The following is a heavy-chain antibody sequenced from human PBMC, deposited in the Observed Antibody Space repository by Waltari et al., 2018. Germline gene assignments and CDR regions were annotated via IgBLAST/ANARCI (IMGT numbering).Heavy chain of an antibody. CDR2: ISWNSGSI. D-gene: IGHD6-13*01. CDR1: GFTFDDYA. Sequence: EVQLVESGGGLVQPGRSLRLSCAASGFTFDDYAMHWVRQAPGKGLEWVSGISWNSGSIGYADSVKGRFTISRDNAKNSLYLQMNSLRAEDTALYYCAKDRGSWYEGGMDVWGQGTTVTVSS. J-gene: IGHJ6*02. V-gene: IGHV3-9*01. CDR3: AKDRGSWYEGGMDV.